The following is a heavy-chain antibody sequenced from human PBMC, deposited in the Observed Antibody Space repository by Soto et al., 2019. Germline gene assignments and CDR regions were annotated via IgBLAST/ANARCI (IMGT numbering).Heavy chain of an antibody. Sequence: EVQLLQSGGGLVQPGGSLRLSCAGPGSTFSSFALSWLRQAPGKGLEWVSGITRSGDTSYYADSVKGRFIVSRDNSKNSLDLQMNSLSAEDTAVYYCAIGGIFCHGDLCSDYWGQGTQVIVSS. CDR3: AIGGIFCHGDLCSDY. D-gene: IGHD2-8*02. CDR2: ITRSGDTS. J-gene: IGHJ4*02. V-gene: IGHV3-23*01. CDR1: GSTFSSFA.